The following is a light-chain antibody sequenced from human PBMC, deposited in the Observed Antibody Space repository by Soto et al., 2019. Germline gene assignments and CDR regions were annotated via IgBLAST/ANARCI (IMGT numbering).Light chain of an antibody. J-gene: IGKJ5*01. CDR3: QQSYNTPLT. V-gene: IGKV1-39*01. CDR2: AAS. CDR1: QSISNY. Sequence: IQMTQSPSSLSASIGDRVTITCRASQSISNYLNWYQQKPGKAPKFLIYAASSLHSGVPSRFSGSGSGTDFTLTISSLQPEDFATYYCQQSYNTPLTFGQGTRLEIK.